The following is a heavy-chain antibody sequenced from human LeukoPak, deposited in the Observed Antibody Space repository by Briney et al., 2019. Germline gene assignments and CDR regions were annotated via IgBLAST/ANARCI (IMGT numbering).Heavy chain of an antibody. D-gene: IGHD3-16*01. Sequence: GGSLRLSRAASGLSLSTFAMSWVRQAPARGLEWLSSMKGTGETFYADSVRGRFTLSRDDSRNTVYFQLNNLRVEDTAVYYCARASWVSSADAVRWGQGTVVTVSS. V-gene: IGHV3-23*01. CDR3: ARASWVSSADAVR. CDR2: MKGTGET. CDR1: GLSLSTFA. J-gene: IGHJ4*02.